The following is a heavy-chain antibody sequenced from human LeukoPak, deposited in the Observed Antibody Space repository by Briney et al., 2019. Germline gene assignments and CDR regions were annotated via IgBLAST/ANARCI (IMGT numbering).Heavy chain of an antibody. J-gene: IGHJ4*02. CDR3: ARKSTARYFDY. D-gene: IGHD5/OR15-5a*01. CDR1: GGSISSYY. V-gene: IGHV4-59*08. CDR2: IYYSGST. Sequence: SETLSLTCTVSGGSISSYYWSWIRQPPGKGLEWIGYIYYSGSTNYNPSLKSRVTISVDTSKNQFSLKLSSVTAADTAVYYCARKSTARYFDYWGQGTLVTASS.